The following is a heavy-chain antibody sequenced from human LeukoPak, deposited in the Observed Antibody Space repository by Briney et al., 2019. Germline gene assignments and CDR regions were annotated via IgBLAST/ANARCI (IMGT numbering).Heavy chain of an antibody. CDR2: ISYDGSNK. D-gene: IGHD1-26*01. Sequence: PGGSLRLSCAASGFTFSSYGMHWVRQAPGKGLEWVAVISYDGSNKYYADSVKGRFTISRDNSKNTLYLQMNSLRAEDTAVYYCASSEWELPEYFQHWGQGTLVTVSS. CDR1: GFTFSSYG. J-gene: IGHJ1*01. CDR3: ASSEWELPEYFQH. V-gene: IGHV3-30*03.